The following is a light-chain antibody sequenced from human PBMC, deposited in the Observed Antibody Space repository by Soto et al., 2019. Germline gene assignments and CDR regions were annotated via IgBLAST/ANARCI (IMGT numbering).Light chain of an antibody. CDR2: DVS. J-gene: IGLJ2*01. V-gene: IGLV2-14*01. CDR1: SNDVGGYNY. Sequence: QSALTQPASVSGSPGQSITISCTGTSNDVGGYNYVSWYQQPPGKAPKLMIYDVSNRPSGVSNRFSGSKSGNTASLTISGLQADDEADYYCSSYTGSDVVVFGGGTKLNVL. CDR3: SSYTGSDVVV.